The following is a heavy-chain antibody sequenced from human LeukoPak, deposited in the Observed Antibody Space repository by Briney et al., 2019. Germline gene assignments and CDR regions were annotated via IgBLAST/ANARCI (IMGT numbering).Heavy chain of an antibody. Sequence: GGSLRLSCAASGFTFSSYWMHWVRQAPGKGLVWVSRINSDGSSTSYVGSVKGRFTISRDNSKNTLYPQMNSLRAEDTAVYYCAKYYYDSSGYPQGYFDYWAQGTLVTVSS. CDR2: INSDGSST. CDR1: GFTFSSYW. CDR3: AKYYYDSSGYPQGYFDY. D-gene: IGHD3-22*01. V-gene: IGHV3-74*01. J-gene: IGHJ4*02.